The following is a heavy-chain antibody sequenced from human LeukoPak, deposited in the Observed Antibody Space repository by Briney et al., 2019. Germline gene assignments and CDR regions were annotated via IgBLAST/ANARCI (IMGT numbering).Heavy chain of an antibody. Sequence: SETLSLTCAVYGGSFSGYYWSWIRQPPGKGLEWIGEINHSGSTNYNPSLKSRVTISVDRSKNQFSLKLSSVTAADTAVYYCARVDRGSGWYVKVGYFQHWGQGTLVTVSS. V-gene: IGHV4-34*01. CDR1: GGSFSGYY. J-gene: IGHJ1*01. CDR3: ARVDRGSGWYVKVGYFQH. D-gene: IGHD6-19*01. CDR2: INHSGST.